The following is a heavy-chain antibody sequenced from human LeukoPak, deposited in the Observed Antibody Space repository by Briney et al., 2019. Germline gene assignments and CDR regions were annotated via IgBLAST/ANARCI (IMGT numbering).Heavy chain of an antibody. CDR3: AKVTPYYGMDV. Sequence: GGSLRLSCAASGFTFSSYSMNWVRQAPGKGLEWVSSISSSSDYIYYADSVKGRFTISRDNSKNTLYLQMNSLRAEDTAVYYCAKVTPYYGMDVWGQGTTVTVSS. CDR2: ISSSSDYI. V-gene: IGHV3-21*01. CDR1: GFTFSSYS. J-gene: IGHJ6*02.